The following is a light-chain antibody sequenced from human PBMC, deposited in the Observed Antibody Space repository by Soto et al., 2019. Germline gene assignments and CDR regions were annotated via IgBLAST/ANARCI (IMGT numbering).Light chain of an antibody. CDR1: SSDVGGYNY. CDR3: TSYTSGRNPV. J-gene: IGLJ1*01. CDR2: EVI. Sequence: QSALTQPASVSGSPGQSITISCTGTSSDVGGYNYVSWYQQHPGKAPKLMIYEVISRPSGVSNRFSGSKSGNTASLTISGLQAEDEADYYCTSYTSGRNPVFGTGTKLTVL. V-gene: IGLV2-14*01.